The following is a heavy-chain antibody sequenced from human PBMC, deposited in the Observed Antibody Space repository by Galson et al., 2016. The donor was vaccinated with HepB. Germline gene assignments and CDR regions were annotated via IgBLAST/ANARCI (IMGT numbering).Heavy chain of an antibody. J-gene: IGHJ5*02. CDR3: ARHAPDCSTSACYRYWFDP. V-gene: IGHV4-39*01. D-gene: IGHD2-8*01. Sequence: LTCRVSGGSISDNSYSWGWIRQPPGKGLEWIGSVHYSGPTYYKSSLKSRVTISVGTSKNQSSLKLSSVTAADTAVYYCARHAPDCSTSACYRYWFDPWGQGTLVTVSS. CDR2: VHYSGPT. CDR1: GGSISDNSYS.